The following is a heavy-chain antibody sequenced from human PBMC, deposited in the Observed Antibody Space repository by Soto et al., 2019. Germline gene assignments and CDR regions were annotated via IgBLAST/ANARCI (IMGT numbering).Heavy chain of an antibody. D-gene: IGHD5-12*01. CDR3: ARDAELDGYLG. J-gene: IGHJ4*02. CDR1: GFTFSNYG. CDR2: ISSISTYI. V-gene: IGHV3-21*01. Sequence: EVQLVESGGGLVKPGGSLRLSCAASGFTFSNYGMNWVRQAPGKGLEWVSSISSISTYIYYADSVKGRFTISRDNAKSSRYLQMNSLRAEDTAVYYCARDAELDGYLGWGQGTLVTVSS.